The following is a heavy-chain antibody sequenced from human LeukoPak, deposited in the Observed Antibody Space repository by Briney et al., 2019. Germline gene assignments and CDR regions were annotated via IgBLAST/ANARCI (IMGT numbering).Heavy chain of an antibody. CDR1: GYTFTGYY. Sequence: ASVKVSCKASGYTFTGYYMHWVRQAPGQGLEWMGIINPSGGSTSYAQKFQGRVTMTRDTSTSTVYMELSSLRSEDTAVYYCAREFGITIFGVVIRPYYYYYMDVWGKGTTVTVSS. D-gene: IGHD3-3*01. CDR2: INPSGGST. J-gene: IGHJ6*03. CDR3: AREFGITIFGVVIRPYYYYYMDV. V-gene: IGHV1-46*01.